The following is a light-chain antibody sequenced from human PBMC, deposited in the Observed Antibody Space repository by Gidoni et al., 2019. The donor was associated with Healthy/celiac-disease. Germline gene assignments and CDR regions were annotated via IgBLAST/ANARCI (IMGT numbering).Light chain of an antibody. J-gene: IGLJ1*01. CDR1: SSDVGGYNY. Sequence: QSALTQPASVSGSPGQSITISCTGTSSDVGGYNYVSWYQQHPGKAPKLMIYDVSKRPSGFSNRFSCSKSGNTASLTISGLQAEDEADYYCSSYTSSSTLYVFGTGTKVTVL. V-gene: IGLV2-14*01. CDR2: DVS. CDR3: SSYTSSSTLYV.